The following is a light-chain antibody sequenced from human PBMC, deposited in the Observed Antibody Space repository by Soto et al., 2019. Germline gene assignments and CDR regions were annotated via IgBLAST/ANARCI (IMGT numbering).Light chain of an antibody. CDR3: QQLNTLPFT. Sequence: DIEMTQSPSSLSASVGDRVTISFRASQRISTYLNWYQQKPGKAPKFLIYDASNLQSGVPSRFSGSGSGTEFTLTISGLLPEDFATYHCQQLNTLPFTFGQGTKVDIK. CDR1: QRISTY. V-gene: IGKV1-9*01. CDR2: DAS. J-gene: IGKJ1*01.